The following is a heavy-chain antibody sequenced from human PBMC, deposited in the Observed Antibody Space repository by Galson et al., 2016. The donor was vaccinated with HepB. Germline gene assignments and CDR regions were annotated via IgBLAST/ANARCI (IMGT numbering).Heavy chain of an antibody. CDR1: GFTFENYW. Sequence: LRLSCAPSGFTFENYWMSWVRQAPGKGLEWVADIKQDGSQKYYLDSVKGRFTISRDNAKNSLFLQMNSLVAEDTAVYYCGRDGTGPSSAWGIADYWGQGTLVTVSS. CDR3: GRDGTGPSSAWGIADY. D-gene: IGHD6-19*01. J-gene: IGHJ4*02. V-gene: IGHV3-7*03. CDR2: IKQDGSQK.